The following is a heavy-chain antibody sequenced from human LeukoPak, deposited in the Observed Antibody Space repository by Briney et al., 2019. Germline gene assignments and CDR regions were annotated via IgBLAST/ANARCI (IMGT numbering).Heavy chain of an antibody. CDR1: GGTFNNYA. D-gene: IGHD1-26*01. CDR3: ARAKWELLIVPFDY. Sequence: ASVKVSCKASGGTFNNYAINWVRQAPGQGLEWMGIINPSGGSTSYAQKFQGRVTMTRDTSTSTVYMELSRLRSDDTAVYYCARAKWELLIVPFDYWGQGTLVTVSS. CDR2: INPSGGST. J-gene: IGHJ4*02. V-gene: IGHV1-46*02.